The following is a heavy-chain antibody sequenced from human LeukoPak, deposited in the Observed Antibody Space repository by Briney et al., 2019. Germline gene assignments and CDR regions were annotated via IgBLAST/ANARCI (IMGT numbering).Heavy chain of an antibody. CDR1: GFTFSNYA. V-gene: IGHV3-23*01. CDR3: AKDRVGVAIPHY. D-gene: IGHD3-3*01. Sequence: GGSLRLSCAASGFTFSNYAMSWVRQAPGKGLEWVSASGSGGSTYYADSVKGRFTISRDNSKNMLFLQISSLRAEDTATYYCAKDRVGVAIPHYRGQGTLVTVSS. CDR2: SGSGGST. J-gene: IGHJ4*02.